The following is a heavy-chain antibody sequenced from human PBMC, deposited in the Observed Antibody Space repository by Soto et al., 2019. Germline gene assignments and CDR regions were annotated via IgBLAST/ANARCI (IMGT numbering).Heavy chain of an antibody. CDR2: ISYSGST. V-gene: IGHV4-59*08. D-gene: IGHD6-13*01. CDR3: ARHGSEGSSWYFDY. J-gene: IGHJ4*02. CDR1: GGSISSYY. Sequence: SETLSLTCTVSGGSISSYYWSWIRQPPGKGLEWIGYISYSGSTNYNPSLKSRVTISVDTSKNQFSLKLSSVTATDTAVYYCARHGSEGSSWYFDYWGQGTLVTVSS.